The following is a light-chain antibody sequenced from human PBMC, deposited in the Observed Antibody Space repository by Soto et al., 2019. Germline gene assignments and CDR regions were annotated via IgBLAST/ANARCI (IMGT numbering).Light chain of an antibody. CDR3: TSFAPGRIYV. CDR2: EVA. CDR1: SSDIGFYNY. Sequence: QSVLTQPASVSGSPGQSITISCTGTSSDIGFYNYVSWYQQHPGNAPRLIIFEVAKRPSGVSSRFSGSKSGNTASLTISGLQAEDEADYYCTSFAPGRIYVFGSGTKVNVL. J-gene: IGLJ1*01. V-gene: IGLV2-14*01.